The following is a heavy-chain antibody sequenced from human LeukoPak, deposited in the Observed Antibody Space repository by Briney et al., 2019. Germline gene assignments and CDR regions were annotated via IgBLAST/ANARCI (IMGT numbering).Heavy chain of an antibody. CDR2: IYYSGST. J-gene: IGHJ4*02. CDR1: GGSISSGGYY. CDR3: ARRKYGDYVGSAFDY. Sequence: SETLSLTCTVSGGSISSGGYYWSWIRQHPGKGLEWIGYIYYSGSTYYNPSLKSRVTISVDTSKNQFSLKLSSVTAADTAVYYCARRKYGDYVGSAFDYWGQGTLVTVSS. D-gene: IGHD4-17*01. V-gene: IGHV4-31*03.